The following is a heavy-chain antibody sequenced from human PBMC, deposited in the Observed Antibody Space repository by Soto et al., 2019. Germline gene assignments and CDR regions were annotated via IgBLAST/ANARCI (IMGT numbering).Heavy chain of an antibody. D-gene: IGHD1-26*01. Sequence: PGKGLEWVAVISYDGSNRYYADSVKGRFTISRDNSKNTLYLQMNSLRAEDTAVYYCARDRKMGATPYFDYWGQGTLVTVSS. J-gene: IGHJ4*02. CDR3: ARDRKMGATPYFDY. CDR2: ISYDGSNR. V-gene: IGHV3-30-3*01.